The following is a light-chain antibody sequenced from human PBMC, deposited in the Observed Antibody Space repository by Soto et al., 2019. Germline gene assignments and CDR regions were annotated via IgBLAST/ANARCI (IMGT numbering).Light chain of an antibody. CDR2: GAS. CDR1: QSVRSNY. CDR3: QHYGGSPLYT. Sequence: EIVLTQSPGTLSLSPGEGATLSCRASQSVRSNYLAWYQQKPGQAPRLLIYGASSRATGIPDRFSGSGSGTDFTLTISRLYPEDFAVYYCQHYGGSPLYTFGQGTKLEIK. J-gene: IGKJ2*01. V-gene: IGKV3-20*01.